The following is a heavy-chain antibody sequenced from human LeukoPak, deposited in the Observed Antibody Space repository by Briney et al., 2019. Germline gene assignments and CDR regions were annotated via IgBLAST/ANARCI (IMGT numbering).Heavy chain of an antibody. CDR2: IYSGGST. J-gene: IGHJ4*02. V-gene: IGHV3-66*04. D-gene: IGHD4-23*01. CDR3: ARQGYGGSPTYYFDY. CDR1: GFTVSSNY. Sequence: GRSLRLSCAASGFTVSSNYMSWVRQAPGKGLEWVSVIYSGGSTYYADSVKGRFTISRDNSKNTLYLQMNSLRAEDTAVYYCARQGYGGSPTYYFDYWGQGTLVTVSS.